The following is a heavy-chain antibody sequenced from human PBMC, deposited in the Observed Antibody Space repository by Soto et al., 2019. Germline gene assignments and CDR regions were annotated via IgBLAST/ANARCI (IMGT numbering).Heavy chain of an antibody. J-gene: IGHJ4*02. D-gene: IGHD6-19*01. CDR3: AREPGAVAGSEGPRGFDY. V-gene: IGHV1-2*04. CDR2: INPNSGGT. CDR1: GYTFTGYY. Sequence: QVQLVQSGAEVKKPGASVKVSCKASGYTFTGYYMHWVRQAPGQGLEWMGWINPNSGGTNYAQKFQGWVTMTRDTSISTAYMELSRLRSDDTAVYYCAREPGAVAGSEGPRGFDYWGQGTLVTVSS.